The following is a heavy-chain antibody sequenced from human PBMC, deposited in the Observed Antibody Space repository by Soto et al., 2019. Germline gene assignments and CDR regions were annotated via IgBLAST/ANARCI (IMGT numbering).Heavy chain of an antibody. CDR2: IWYDGSNK. CDR1: GFTFSSYG. Sequence: GGSLRLSCAASGFTFSSYGMHWVRQAPGKGLEWVAVIWYDGSNKYYADSVKGRFTISRDNSKNTLYLQMNSLRAEDTAVYYCARDWGSTTVVTDYYFDYWGQGTLVTVSS. J-gene: IGHJ4*02. D-gene: IGHD4-17*01. CDR3: ARDWGSTTVVTDYYFDY. V-gene: IGHV3-33*01.